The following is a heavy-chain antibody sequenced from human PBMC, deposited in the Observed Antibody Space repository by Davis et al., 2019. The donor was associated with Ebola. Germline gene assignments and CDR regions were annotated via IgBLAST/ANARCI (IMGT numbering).Heavy chain of an antibody. Sequence: PGGSLRLSCAASGFTFDDYVMHWVRQAPGKGLEWVSGISWNSGSIDYADSVKGRFTISRDDAKNSLYLQMNSLRDEDTAFYYCARVTLADVPVPDWGQGTLVTVSS. J-gene: IGHJ4*02. CDR2: ISWNSGSI. CDR1: GFTFDDYV. CDR3: ARVTLADVPVPD. V-gene: IGHV3-9*01. D-gene: IGHD6-6*01.